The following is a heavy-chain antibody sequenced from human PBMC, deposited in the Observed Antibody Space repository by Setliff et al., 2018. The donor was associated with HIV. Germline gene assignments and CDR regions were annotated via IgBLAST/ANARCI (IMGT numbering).Heavy chain of an antibody. D-gene: IGHD3-16*02. CDR2: INHSGST. J-gene: IGHJ4*02. V-gene: IGHV4-34*01. CDR3: ARTFYDYVWGSYRLRTGFDY. CDR1: GGSFSGYY. Sequence: SETLSLTCAVYGGSFSGYYWSWIRQPPGKGLEWIGEINHSGSTNYNPSLKSRVTISVGTSKNQFSLKLSSVTAADTAVYYCARTFYDYVWGSYRLRTGFDYWGQGTLVTVSS.